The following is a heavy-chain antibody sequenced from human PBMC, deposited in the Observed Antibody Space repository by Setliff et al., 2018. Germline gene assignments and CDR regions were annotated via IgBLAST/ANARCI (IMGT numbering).Heavy chain of an antibody. D-gene: IGHD6-19*01. CDR1: GYGFTTEG. V-gene: IGHV1-18*01. CDR3: ARRGGWYFSFDY. CDR2: INTDNGKT. J-gene: IGHJ4*02. Sequence: ASVKVSCKTSGYGFTTEGITWVRQAPGQGLEWMGAINTDNGKTDYAQKFQGRVTMSTDTSTTMAYMELRGLRSDDTAVYYCARRGGWYFSFDYWGQGTLVTVSS.